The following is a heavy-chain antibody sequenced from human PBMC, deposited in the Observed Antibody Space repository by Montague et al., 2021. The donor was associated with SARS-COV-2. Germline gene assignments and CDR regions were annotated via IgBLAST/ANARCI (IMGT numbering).Heavy chain of an antibody. Sequence: SETRSLTCTVSGGSITNNIDYWAWIRQPPGKGLEWIGSIYYTGNTYYNPSPKSRVTISVVTSKDHFTLKLSSVTAAETAVYYCARLKRYFDSSGSPSAFDFWGQGTKVTVSS. CDR2: IYYTGNT. V-gene: IGHV4-39*02. CDR3: ARLKRYFDSSGSPSAFDF. CDR1: GGSITNNIDY. J-gene: IGHJ3*01. D-gene: IGHD3-22*01.